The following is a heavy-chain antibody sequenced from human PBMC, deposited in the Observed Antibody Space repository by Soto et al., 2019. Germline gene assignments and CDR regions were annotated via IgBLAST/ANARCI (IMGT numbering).Heavy chain of an antibody. Sequence: SGPTLGEPTETLTLTCTVSGLSLSNGKLGVSWIRQPPGKALEWLAHIFSNDDKSYSTSLRSRVTISKDTSRSQVVLTMTNMDPLDSATYYCALIKDCSTTDCYLASFDPWGQGTLVTVSS. J-gene: IGHJ5*02. V-gene: IGHV2-26*01. D-gene: IGHD2-2*01. CDR1: GLSLSNGKLG. CDR3: ALIKDCSTTDCYLASFDP. CDR2: IFSNDDK.